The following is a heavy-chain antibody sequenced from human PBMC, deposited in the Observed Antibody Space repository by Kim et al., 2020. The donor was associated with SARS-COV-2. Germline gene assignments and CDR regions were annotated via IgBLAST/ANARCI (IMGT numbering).Heavy chain of an antibody. J-gene: IGHJ4*02. CDR1: GFTFSSYA. CDR2: ISYDGSNK. Sequence: GGSLRLSCAASGFTFSSYAMHWVRQAPGKGLEWVAVISYDGSNKYYADSVKGRFTISRDNSKNTLYLQMNSLRAEDTAVYYCARGGDYIDYWGQGTLVTVSS. CDR3: ARGGDYIDY. D-gene: IGHD4-17*01. V-gene: IGHV3-30*04.